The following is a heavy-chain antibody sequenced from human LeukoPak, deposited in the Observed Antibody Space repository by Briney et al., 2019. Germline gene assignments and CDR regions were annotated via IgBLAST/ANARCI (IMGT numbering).Heavy chain of an antibody. CDR2: MNPNSGNT. V-gene: IGHV1-8*01. Sequence: ASVKVSCKASGYTFTSYDINWVRQATGQGLEWMGWMNPNSGNTGCAQKFQGRVTMTRNTSISTAYMELSSLRSEDTAVYYCASGSLDYYMDVWGKGTTVTVSS. J-gene: IGHJ6*03. CDR1: GYTFTSYD. CDR3: ASGSLDYYMDV.